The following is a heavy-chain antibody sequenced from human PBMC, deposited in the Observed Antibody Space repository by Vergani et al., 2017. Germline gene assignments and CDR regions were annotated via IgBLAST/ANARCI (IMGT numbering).Heavy chain of an antibody. J-gene: IGHJ4*02. V-gene: IGHV5-51*01. CDR2: IYPADSDT. CDR1: EYSFGNYL. D-gene: IGHD1-1*01. Sequence: EVELVQSGPEMRKPGESLKISCKGSEYSFGNYLIGWVRQMPGKVLEWMGIIYPADSDTRYSPSFQGQVTISADKSISTAFLQWDSLKASNTALYYCARHTTYTDSWGQGTLVTVSS. CDR3: ARHTTYTDS.